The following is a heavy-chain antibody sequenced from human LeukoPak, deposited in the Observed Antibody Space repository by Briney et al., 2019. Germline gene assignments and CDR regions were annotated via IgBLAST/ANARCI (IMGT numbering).Heavy chain of an antibody. CDR3: AKDQGGGYCRSTSCYMDWFDP. J-gene: IGHJ5*02. V-gene: IGHV3-30*18. CDR2: ISYDGSNK. D-gene: IGHD2-2*02. CDR1: GYTFSSYG. Sequence: GGSLRLSCAASGYTFSSYGMHRVRQAPGEGLEWVAVISYDGSNKYYADSVKGRFTISRDNSKNTLYLQMNSLRAEDTAVYYCAKDQGGGYCRSTSCYMDWFDPWGQGTLVTVSS.